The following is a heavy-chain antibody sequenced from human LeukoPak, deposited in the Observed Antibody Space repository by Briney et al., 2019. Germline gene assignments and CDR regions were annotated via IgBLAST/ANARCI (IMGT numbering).Heavy chain of an antibody. V-gene: IGHV3-48*04. CDR1: GFTFSSYW. CDR3: AKDLAVAYFDY. J-gene: IGHJ4*02. Sequence: GGSLRLSCAASGFTFSSYWMSWVRQAPGMGLEWVSYINTTSSGIYYADSVKGRFTISRDNAKNSLYLQMNSLRAEDTAVYYCAKDLAVAYFDYWGQGTLVTVSS. D-gene: IGHD6-19*01. CDR2: INTTSSGI.